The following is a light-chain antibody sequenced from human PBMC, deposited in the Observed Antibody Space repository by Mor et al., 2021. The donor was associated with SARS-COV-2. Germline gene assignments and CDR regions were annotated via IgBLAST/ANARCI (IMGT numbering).Light chain of an antibody. V-gene: IGLV2-11*03. J-gene: IGLJ1*01. CDR3: HSYAGSSSFV. CDR2: DVF. CDR1: SSDIGAYNY. Sequence: SVTISCTGTSSDIGAYNYVSWYQQHPGEVPKLMIYDVFRRPSGVPDRVSGSKSGNTASLTISGLQAEDEAAYYCHSYAGSSSFVFGTGTEVTVL.